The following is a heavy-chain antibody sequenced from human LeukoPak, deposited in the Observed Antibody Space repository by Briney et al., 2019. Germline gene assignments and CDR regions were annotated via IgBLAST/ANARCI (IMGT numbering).Heavy chain of an antibody. CDR1: VGSFSGYQ. J-gene: IGHJ2*01. D-gene: IGHD3-16*01. CDR2: INHGGGT. V-gene: IGHV4-34*01. Sequence: PSETLSLTCAVCVGSFSGYQWNLFRQPPGKGLEWIGEINHGGGTNSNPSLKSRVTLSVDTSKNQLSLKLTSVTAADTAVYYCARGQGAARYFDLWGRGTLVTVSS. CDR3: ARGQGAARYFDL.